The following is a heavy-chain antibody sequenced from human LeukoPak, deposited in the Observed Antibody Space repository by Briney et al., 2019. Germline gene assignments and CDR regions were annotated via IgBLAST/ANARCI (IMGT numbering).Heavy chain of an antibody. CDR1: GGSISSGGYS. Sequence: SETLSLTCTVSGGSISSGGYSWSWIRQPPGKGLEWIGYIYHSGSTYYNPSLKSRVTISVDRSKNQFSLKLSSVTAADTAVYYCARALGYCSGGSCPRPYYFDYWGQGTLVTVSS. J-gene: IGHJ4*02. CDR2: IYHSGST. D-gene: IGHD2-15*01. V-gene: IGHV4-30-2*01. CDR3: ARALGYCSGGSCPRPYYFDY.